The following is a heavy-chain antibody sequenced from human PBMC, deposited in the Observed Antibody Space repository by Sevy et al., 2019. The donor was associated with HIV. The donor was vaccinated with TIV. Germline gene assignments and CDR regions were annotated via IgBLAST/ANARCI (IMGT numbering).Heavy chain of an antibody. D-gene: IGHD1-26*01. J-gene: IGHJ4*01. Sequence: GGSLRLSCAASRFTFKTYWMSWVRQAPGKGLEWVGNIKEDGSAKYYADSVRGRFTMSRDNAKNSQYLQMSSLRVEDTAVYYGARDSPGYGGYSYWGQGTLVTVSS. CDR3: ARDSPGYGGYSY. V-gene: IGHV3-7*01. CDR1: RFTFKTYW. CDR2: IKEDGSAK.